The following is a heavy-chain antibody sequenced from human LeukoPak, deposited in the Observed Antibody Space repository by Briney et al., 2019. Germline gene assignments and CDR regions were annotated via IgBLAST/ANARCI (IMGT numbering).Heavy chain of an antibody. CDR2: ISAYNGNT. J-gene: IGHJ4*02. Sequence: GASVKVSCKASGYTFTSYYIHWARQAPGQGLEWMGWISAYNGNTNYAQKLQGRVTMTTDTSTSTAYMELRSLRSDDTAVYYCARSPVSWYFYFDYWGQGTLVTVSS. CDR3: ARSPVSWYFYFDY. V-gene: IGHV1-18*01. D-gene: IGHD6-13*01. CDR1: GYTFTSYY.